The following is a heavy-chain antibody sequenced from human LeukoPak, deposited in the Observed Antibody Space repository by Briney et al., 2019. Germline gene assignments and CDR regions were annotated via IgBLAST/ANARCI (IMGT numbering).Heavy chain of an antibody. D-gene: IGHD3-22*01. CDR1: GGTFSSYA. CDR3: ATLGFSSGYYYYFDH. J-gene: IGHJ4*02. CDR2: IIPILGIA. Sequence: VASVKVSCKASGGTFSSYAISWVRQAPGQGLEWMGRIIPILGIANYAQKFQGRVTITADKSTSTAYMELSSLRSEDTAVYYCATLGFSSGYYYYFDHWGQGTLVTVSS. V-gene: IGHV1-69*04.